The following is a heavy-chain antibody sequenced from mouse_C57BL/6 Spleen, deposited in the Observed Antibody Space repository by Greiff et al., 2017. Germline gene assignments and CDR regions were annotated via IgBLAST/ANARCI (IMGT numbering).Heavy chain of an antibody. D-gene: IGHD1-1*01. Sequence: QVQLKPSGAELVRPGASVTLSCKASGYTFTDYEMHWVKQTPVHGLEWIGAIDPETGGTAYNQKFKGKAILTADKASSTAYMELRSLTSEDSAVYYCTRKADYYGSSPHYYAMDYWGQGTSVTVSS. CDR1: GYTFTDYE. CDR3: TRKADYYGSSPHYYAMDY. V-gene: IGHV1-15*01. CDR2: IDPETGGT. J-gene: IGHJ4*01.